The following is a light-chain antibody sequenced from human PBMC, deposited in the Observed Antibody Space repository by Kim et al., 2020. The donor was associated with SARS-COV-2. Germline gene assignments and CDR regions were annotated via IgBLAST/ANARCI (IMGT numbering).Light chain of an antibody. Sequence: SASVGDRVTIACRASQGIDSWLAWYQQRPGEAPKLLIYAATNLQSGVPSRFSGSGSGTDFTLIISSLQPEDFATYFCQQLSLFPYTFGQGTKLEI. CDR3: QQLSLFPYT. CDR1: QGIDSW. V-gene: IGKV1-12*01. CDR2: AAT. J-gene: IGKJ2*01.